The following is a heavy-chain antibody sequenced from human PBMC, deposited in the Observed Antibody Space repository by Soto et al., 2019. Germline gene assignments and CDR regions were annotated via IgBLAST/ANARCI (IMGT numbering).Heavy chain of an antibody. V-gene: IGHV3-7*01. CDR3: VRIYCSTSSCYIYX. Sequence: GALRLTWAAPTFTFSNHWMSWVRQAPGKGLELVANIKTGGSAKYYIDPVKGRLTISRYNAKKSLDLQMNSLRAEDTAVYYCVRIYCSTSSCYIYXWGQGTTFTVS. J-gene: IGHJ4*02. CDR1: TFTFSNHW. D-gene: IGHD2-2*02. CDR2: IKTGGSAK.